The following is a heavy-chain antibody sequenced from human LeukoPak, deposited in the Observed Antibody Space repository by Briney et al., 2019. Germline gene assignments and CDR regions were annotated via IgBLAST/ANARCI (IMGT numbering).Heavy chain of an antibody. J-gene: IGHJ6*03. CDR1: GFTFSSYW. Sequence: PGGSLRLSCAASGFTFSSYWMSWVRQAPGKGLEWVANIKQDGSEKYYVDSVKGRFTISRDNAKNSLYLQMNSLRAEDTAVYYCARKRLYSGNYYYYYMDVWGKGTTVTVSS. D-gene: IGHD1-26*01. CDR2: IKQDGSEK. CDR3: ARKRLYSGNYYYYYMDV. V-gene: IGHV3-7*01.